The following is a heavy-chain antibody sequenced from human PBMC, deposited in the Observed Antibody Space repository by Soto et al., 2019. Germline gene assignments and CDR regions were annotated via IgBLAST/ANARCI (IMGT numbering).Heavy chain of an antibody. CDR1: GASVSSASYY. CDR2: VYFSGST. CDR3: ARIDGDYGHNWFDP. V-gene: IGHV4-61*01. Sequence: QVQLKESGPGLLKPSETLSLTCTVSGASVSSASYYWAWLRQPPGRGLEWIGSVYFSGSTSYIPSLKSRVTVSVDTSKHQFSLNLASVTASDSAVYYCARIDGDYGHNWFDPWGQGTLVIVSP. D-gene: IGHD4-17*01. J-gene: IGHJ5*02.